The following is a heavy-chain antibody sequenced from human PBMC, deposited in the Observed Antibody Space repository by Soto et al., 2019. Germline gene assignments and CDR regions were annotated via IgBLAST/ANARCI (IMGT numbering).Heavy chain of an antibody. J-gene: IGHJ4*02. CDR2: IFYNGVT. V-gene: IGHV4-59*08. CDR3: ARYQISGFYGDY. Sequence: QVHLQGSGPGLVQPSETLSLTFTVSGGSIIPYSWSWIRQPTGKGLEWIGYIFYNGVTNYNPSLKSRGTMSVHTANTQFSLRLSSVTYADTAEYYCARYQISGFYGDYWGQGTLVTVSS. CDR1: GGSIIPYS. D-gene: IGHD6-19*01.